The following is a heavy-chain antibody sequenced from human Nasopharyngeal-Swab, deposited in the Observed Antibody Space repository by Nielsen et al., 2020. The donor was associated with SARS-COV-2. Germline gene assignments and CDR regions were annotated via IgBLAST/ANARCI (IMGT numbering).Heavy chain of an antibody. D-gene: IGHD5-24*01. CDR3: AMTDGHKDPYYYYGMDV. V-gene: IGHV3-48*03. CDR2: ISSSGSTI. Sequence: GGSLRLSCAASGFTFSSYEMNWVRQAPGKGLEWVSYISSSGSTIYYADSVKGRFTISRDNAKNSLYLQMNSLRAEDTAVYYCAMTDGHKDPYYYYGMDVWGQGTTVTVSS. CDR1: GFTFSSYE. J-gene: IGHJ6*02.